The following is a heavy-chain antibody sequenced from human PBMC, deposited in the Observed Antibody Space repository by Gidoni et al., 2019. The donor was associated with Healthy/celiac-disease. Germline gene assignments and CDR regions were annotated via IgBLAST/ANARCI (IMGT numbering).Heavy chain of an antibody. CDR3: AKGKGNAMAGYYYYGMDV. Sequence: QVQLVESGGGVVQPGRSLRLSCAASGFPFSRYGMHWVRQAPGKGLGGVAVISYDGSNKYYSDSVKGRFTISRDNSKNTLYLQMNSLRAEDTAVYYCAKGKGNAMAGYYYYGMDVWGQGTTVTVSS. CDR2: ISYDGSNK. V-gene: IGHV3-30*18. J-gene: IGHJ6*02. D-gene: IGHD5-18*01. CDR1: GFPFSRYG.